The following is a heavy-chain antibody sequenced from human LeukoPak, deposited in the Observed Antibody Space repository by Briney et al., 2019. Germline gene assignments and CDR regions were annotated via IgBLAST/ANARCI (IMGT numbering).Heavy chain of an antibody. CDR2: IRYDGSNK. D-gene: IGHD6-19*01. V-gene: IGHV3-30*02. CDR1: GFTFSSYG. CDR3: AKEWLRAFDI. Sequence: GGSLRLSCAASGFTFSSYGMHWVRQAPGKGLEWVVFIRYDGSNKYYADSVKGRFTISRDNSKNTLYLQMNSLRAEDTAVYYCAKEWLRAFDIWGQGTMVTVSS. J-gene: IGHJ3*02.